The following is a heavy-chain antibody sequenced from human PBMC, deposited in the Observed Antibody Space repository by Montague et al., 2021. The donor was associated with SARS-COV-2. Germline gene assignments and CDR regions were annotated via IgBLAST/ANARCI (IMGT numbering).Heavy chain of an antibody. V-gene: IGHV4-59*08. CDR1: DGSISSYY. D-gene: IGHD2-21*02. Sequence: SETLSLTCTVSDGSISSYYWSWIRQPPGKGLEWIGYIYYSGSTNYNPSLKSRVTISVDTSKNQFSLKLSSVTAADTAVYYCARQIPLRTHIVVVTALLGGAFDIWGQGTMVTVSS. CDR2: IYYSGST. CDR3: ARQIPLRTHIVVVTALLGGAFDI. J-gene: IGHJ3*02.